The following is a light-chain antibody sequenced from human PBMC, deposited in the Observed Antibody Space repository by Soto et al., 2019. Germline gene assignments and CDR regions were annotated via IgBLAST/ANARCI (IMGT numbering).Light chain of an antibody. Sequence: EIVMTQSPATLSVSPGEAATLSCRASQSVSNNLAWYQQKPGQTPRLLIYGASTRATGVPARFSGRGSGTDFTLTISSLQPEDVATYYCQKYNSAPRTFGQGTKVDIK. J-gene: IGKJ1*01. CDR2: GAS. CDR1: QSVSNN. V-gene: IGKV3-15*01. CDR3: QKYNSAPRT.